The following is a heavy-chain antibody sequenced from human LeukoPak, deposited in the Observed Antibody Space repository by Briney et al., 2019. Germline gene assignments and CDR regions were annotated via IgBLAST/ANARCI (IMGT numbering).Heavy chain of an antibody. CDR1: GDSISSYY. CDR3: ARDAYGSGSYYEPQSYYYYGMDV. Sequence: SETLSLTCTVSGDSISSYYWSWLRQPAGKGVEWVGRIYTSGRTNYDPSLKSRVTMSVDTSKNQFSLKLSSVTAADTAVYYCARDAYGSGSYYEPQSYYYYGMDVWGQGTTVTVSS. D-gene: IGHD3-10*01. CDR2: IYTSGRT. V-gene: IGHV4-4*07. J-gene: IGHJ6*02.